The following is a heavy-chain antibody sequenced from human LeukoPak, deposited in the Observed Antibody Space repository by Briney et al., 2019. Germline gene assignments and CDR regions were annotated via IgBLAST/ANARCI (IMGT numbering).Heavy chain of an antibody. V-gene: IGHV3-23*01. J-gene: IGHJ4*02. CDR3: ARGSGWLDY. CDR2: INDGSSIT. D-gene: IGHD6-19*01. Sequence: PGGSLRLSCAASGFTFSSYGMSWVRQAPGKGLEWISAINDGSSITKYADSVKGRFTISRDNSKNTLYLQMNSLRAEDTAVYYCARGSGWLDYWGQGTLVTVSS. CDR1: GFTFSSYG.